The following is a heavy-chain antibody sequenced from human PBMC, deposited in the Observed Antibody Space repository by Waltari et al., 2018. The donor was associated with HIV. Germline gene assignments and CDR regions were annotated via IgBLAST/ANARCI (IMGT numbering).Heavy chain of an antibody. CDR1: DFRFTRSW. Sequence: EVHLVESGGGLVQRGGSLRLSCAASDFRFTRSWMTWVRQPPGKGLEWVASIKEDGSETTYVGSVQGRFFISRDNVENSLFLQMHRLRAEDTATYYCVRLDWPTQSFDSWGQGALVIVSS. J-gene: IGHJ4*02. V-gene: IGHV3-7*01. CDR3: VRLDWPTQSFDS. D-gene: IGHD3-9*01. CDR2: IKEDGSET.